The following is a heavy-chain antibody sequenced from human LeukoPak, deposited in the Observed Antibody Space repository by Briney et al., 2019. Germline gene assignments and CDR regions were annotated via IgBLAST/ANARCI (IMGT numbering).Heavy chain of an antibody. CDR1: GGSISSGGYY. V-gene: IGHV4-39*01. Sequence: SETLSLTCTVSGGSISSGGYYWSWIRQHPGKGLEWIGYIYYSGSTYYNPSLKSRVTISVDTSKNQFSLKLSSVTAADTAVYYCARHPIVVVPAATQNWFDPWGQGTLVTVSS. CDR2: IYYSGST. J-gene: IGHJ5*02. CDR3: ARHPIVVVPAATQNWFDP. D-gene: IGHD2-2*01.